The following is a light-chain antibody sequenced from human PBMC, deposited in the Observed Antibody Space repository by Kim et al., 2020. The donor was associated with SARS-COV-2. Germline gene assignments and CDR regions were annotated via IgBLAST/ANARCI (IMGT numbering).Light chain of an antibody. J-gene: IGKJ1*01. CDR1: QSISRW. CDR2: DAS. V-gene: IGKV1-5*01. Sequence: GDSVTTTRRASQSISRWLAWHQQKPGEAPNLLIYDASNLESGVPSRFSGSGSGTESTLTISSLQPDDFANYYCQHYNYSSTFGQGTKVDIK. CDR3: QHYNYSST.